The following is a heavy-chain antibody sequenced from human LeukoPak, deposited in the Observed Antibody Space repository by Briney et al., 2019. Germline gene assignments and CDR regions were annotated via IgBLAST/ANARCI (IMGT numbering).Heavy chain of an antibody. D-gene: IGHD2-15*01. Sequence: ASVKVSCKASGYTFTSYGISWVRQAPGQGLEWMGWISAYSGNTNYALKLQGRVTMTTDTSTSTAYMELRSLRSDDTAVYYCARDIVVVVAATFGIRFDPWGQGTLVTVSS. CDR1: GYTFTSYG. CDR3: ARDIVVVVAATFGIRFDP. V-gene: IGHV1-18*01. J-gene: IGHJ5*02. CDR2: ISAYSGNT.